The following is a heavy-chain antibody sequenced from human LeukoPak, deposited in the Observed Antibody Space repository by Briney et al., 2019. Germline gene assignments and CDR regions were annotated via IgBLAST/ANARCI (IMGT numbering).Heavy chain of an antibody. CDR1: GFTFSSYG. J-gene: IGHJ5*02. CDR2: ISYDGSNK. V-gene: IGHV3-30*18. CDR3: AKYDNWFDP. Sequence: GGSLRLSCAASGFTFSSYGMHWVRQAPGKGLEWVAVISYDGSNKHYADSVKGRFTISRDNSKNTLYLQMNSLRAEDTAVYYCAKYDNWFDPWGQGTLVTVSS.